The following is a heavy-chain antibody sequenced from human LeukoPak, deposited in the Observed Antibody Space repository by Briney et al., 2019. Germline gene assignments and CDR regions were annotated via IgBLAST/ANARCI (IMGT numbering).Heavy chain of an antibody. CDR1: GYTFTSYG. Sequence: ASVKVSCKASGYTFTSYGISWVRQAPGLGLEWMGWISAYNGNTNYAQKLQGRVTMTTDTSTSTAYMELRSLRSDDTAVYYCARDLHDFWSGYRGGFDPWGQGTLVTVSS. D-gene: IGHD3-3*01. V-gene: IGHV1-18*01. J-gene: IGHJ5*02. CDR2: ISAYNGNT. CDR3: ARDLHDFWSGYRGGFDP.